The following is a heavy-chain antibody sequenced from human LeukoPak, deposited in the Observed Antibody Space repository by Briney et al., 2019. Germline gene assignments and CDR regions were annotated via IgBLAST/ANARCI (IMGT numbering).Heavy chain of an antibody. Sequence: GGSLRHSCAASGFTFSNAWMSWVCQAPGKGLESVGRINSKTDGGTTNYAAPVKGRFTISRDDSKNTLYLQMNSLKTEDTAVYYCTTTNYYDSSGYYYLGYFQHWGQGTLVTVSS. J-gene: IGHJ1*01. V-gene: IGHV3-15*01. D-gene: IGHD3-22*01. CDR1: GFTFSNAW. CDR2: INSKTDGGTT. CDR3: TTTNYYDSSGYYYLGYFQH.